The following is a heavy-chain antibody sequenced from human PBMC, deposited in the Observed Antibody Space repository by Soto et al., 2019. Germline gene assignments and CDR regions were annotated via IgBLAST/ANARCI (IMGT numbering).Heavy chain of an antibody. CDR3: ASGIAVAGRYYYYYGMDV. CDR2: IIPIFGTA. V-gene: IGHV1-69*12. CDR1: GGTFSSYA. J-gene: IGHJ6*02. D-gene: IGHD6-19*01. Sequence: QVQLVQSGAEVKKPGSSVKVSCKASGGTFSSYAISWVRQAPGQGLEWMGGIIPIFGTANYAQKFQGRVTITADESTSPAYMELSSLRSEDTAVYYCASGIAVAGRYYYYYGMDVWGQGTTVTVSS.